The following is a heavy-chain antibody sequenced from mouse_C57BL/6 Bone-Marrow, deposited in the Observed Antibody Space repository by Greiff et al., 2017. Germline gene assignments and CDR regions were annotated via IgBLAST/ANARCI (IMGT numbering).Heavy chain of an antibody. Sequence: VQLQQPGAELVKPGASVKLSCKASGYTFTSYWMHWVKQRPGQGLEWIGMIHPNSGSTNYNEKFKSKATLTVDKSSSTAYMQLSSLTSEDSAVYYCARSGGNYVSYWYFDVWGTGTTVTVSS. CDR1: GYTFTSYW. CDR2: IHPNSGST. CDR3: ARSGGNYVSYWYFDV. V-gene: IGHV1-64*01. D-gene: IGHD2-1*01. J-gene: IGHJ1*03.